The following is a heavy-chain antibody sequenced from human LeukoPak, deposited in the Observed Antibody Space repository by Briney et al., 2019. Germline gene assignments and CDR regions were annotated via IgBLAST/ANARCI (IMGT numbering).Heavy chain of an antibody. Sequence: GGSLRLSCAASGFTFSSYSMNWVRQAPGKGLEWVSSISSSSSYIYYADSVKGRFTISRDNAKNSLYLQMNSLGAEDTAVYYCARGPDIVVVVNNWFDPWGQGTLVTVSS. J-gene: IGHJ5*02. V-gene: IGHV3-21*01. CDR1: GFTFSSYS. CDR3: ARGPDIVVVVNNWFDP. CDR2: ISSSSSYI. D-gene: IGHD2-15*01.